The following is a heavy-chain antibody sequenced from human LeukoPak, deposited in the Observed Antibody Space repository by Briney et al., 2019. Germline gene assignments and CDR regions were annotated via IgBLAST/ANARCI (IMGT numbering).Heavy chain of an antibody. CDR3: ARVPGGYEPWFDP. D-gene: IGHD6-13*01. J-gene: IGHJ5*02. Sequence: PGGSLRLSCAASGFTFSSYAMSWVRQAPGKGLEWVSSISSSSSYIYYADSVKGRFTISRDNAKNSLYLQMNSLRAEDTAVYYCARVPGGYEPWFDPWGQGTLVTVSS. CDR2: ISSSSSYI. CDR1: GFTFSSYA. V-gene: IGHV3-21*01.